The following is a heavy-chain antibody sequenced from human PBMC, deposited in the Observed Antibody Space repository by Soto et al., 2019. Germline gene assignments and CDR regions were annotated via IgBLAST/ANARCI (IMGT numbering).Heavy chain of an antibody. CDR3: ASDLPPMIIDS. CDR1: TGGMSKGYYY. CDR2: IHHSGTT. Sequence: HSWTLSLTCTVATGGMSKGYYYWSWIRHPPGKGREWSGNIHHSGTTYSNPSLGSRLAISVDPPNNQFSLKLRSVTAADTAVYFCASDLPPMIIDSCRPGSLVTVSS. J-gene: IGHJ5*01. D-gene: IGHD3-22*01. V-gene: IGHV4-30-4*01.